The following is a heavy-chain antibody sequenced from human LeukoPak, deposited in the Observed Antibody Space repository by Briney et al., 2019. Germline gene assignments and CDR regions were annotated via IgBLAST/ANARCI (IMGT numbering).Heavy chain of an antibody. Sequence: GESLKISCKGSGYSFTSYWIGWVGQMPGKGLEWMGIIYPGDSDTRYSPSFQGQVTISADKSISTAYLQWSSLKASDTAMYYCARGLGYCSSTSCYFDYWGQGTLVTVSS. J-gene: IGHJ4*02. CDR1: GYSFTSYW. CDR3: ARGLGYCSSTSCYFDY. D-gene: IGHD2-2*01. V-gene: IGHV5-51*01. CDR2: IYPGDSDT.